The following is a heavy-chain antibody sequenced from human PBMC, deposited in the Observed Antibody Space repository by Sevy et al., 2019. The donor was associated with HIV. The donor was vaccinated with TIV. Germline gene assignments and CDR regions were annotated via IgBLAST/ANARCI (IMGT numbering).Heavy chain of an antibody. CDR3: AKAMGVYAIRGGFDY. Sequence: GGSLRLSCAASGFTFSSYGMHWVRQAPGKGLEWVAVISYDGSNKYYADSVKGRFTISRDNSKNTLYLQMNSLRAEDTAGYYCAKAMGVYAIRGGFDYWGQGTLVTVSS. J-gene: IGHJ4*02. CDR1: GFTFSSYG. V-gene: IGHV3-30*18. CDR2: ISYDGSNK. D-gene: IGHD2-8*02.